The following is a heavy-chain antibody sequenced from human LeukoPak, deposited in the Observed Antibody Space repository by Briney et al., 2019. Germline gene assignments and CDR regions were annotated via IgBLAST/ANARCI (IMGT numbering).Heavy chain of an antibody. V-gene: IGHV3-21*01. D-gene: IGHD3-3*01. CDR1: GFTFSSYS. CDR3: ARVRSGGYYYYYGMDV. CDR2: ISSSSSYI. J-gene: IGHJ6*02. Sequence: PGGSLRLSCAASGFTFSSYSMNWVRQAPGKGLEWVSSISSSSSYIYYADSVKGRFTISRDNAKNSLYLQMNSLRAEATAVYYCARVRSGGYYYYYGMDVWGQGTTVTVSS.